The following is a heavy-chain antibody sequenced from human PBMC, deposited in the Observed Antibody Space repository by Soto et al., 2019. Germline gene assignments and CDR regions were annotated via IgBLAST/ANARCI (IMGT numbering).Heavy chain of an antibody. D-gene: IGHD3-3*02. CDR2: VYYGGAIFYSGNI. Sequence: LSLTCTVSGDSISSSNSHWGWTRQPPGKGLEYIGSVYYGGAIFYSGNIYYNPSLKSRITISVDTSKNQFSLRLSSVTAADTGVYYCVRYDRINMKPYSPEGFHIWGQGTMVTVSS. CDR3: VRYDRINMKPYSPEGFHI. CDR1: GDSISSSNSH. V-gene: IGHV4-39*01. J-gene: IGHJ3*02.